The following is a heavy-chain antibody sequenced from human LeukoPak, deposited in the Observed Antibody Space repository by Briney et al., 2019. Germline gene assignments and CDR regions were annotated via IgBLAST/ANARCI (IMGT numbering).Heavy chain of an antibody. CDR1: GGSISSSSYY. CDR2: IYYSGST. Sequence: KPSETLSLTCAVSGGSISSSSYYWGWIRQPPGKGLEWIGSIYYSGSTYYHPSLKSRVTISVDTSKNQFSLKLSSVTAADTAVYYCARGLVVPAASGSIYYYYGMDVWGQGTTVTVSS. J-gene: IGHJ6*02. CDR3: ARGLVVPAASGSIYYYYGMDV. V-gene: IGHV4-39*01. D-gene: IGHD2-2*01.